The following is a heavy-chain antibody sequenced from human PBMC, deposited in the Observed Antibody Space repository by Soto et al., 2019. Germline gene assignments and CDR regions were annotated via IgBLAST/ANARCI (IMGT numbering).Heavy chain of an antibody. D-gene: IGHD3-9*01. CDR1: GFSFITYW. V-gene: IGHV3-7*04. Sequence: EVQLVESGGGLVQSGGSLRLSCEASGFSFITYWMNWVRQAPGKGLERLASIKEDGREKQYVDSVKGRFTISRDNAKNPSYLQMNSLSEEDTARYYCVRAISGSFALRGQGTLVIVPS. CDR2: IKEDGREK. CDR3: VRAISGSFAL. J-gene: IGHJ4*02.